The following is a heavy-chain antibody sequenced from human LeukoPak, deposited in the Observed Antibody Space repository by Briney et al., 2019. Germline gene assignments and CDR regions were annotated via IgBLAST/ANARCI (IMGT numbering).Heavy chain of an antibody. CDR1: GGTFSRFT. Sequence: ASVKVSCKSSGGTFSRFTISWVRQAPGQGFEWMGGFDPEDGETIYAQKFQGRVTMTEDTSTYTAYMELSSLRSEDTAVYYCATVSKWELLTAFDYWGQGTLVTVSS. D-gene: IGHD1-26*01. CDR3: ATVSKWELLTAFDY. V-gene: IGHV1-24*01. J-gene: IGHJ4*02. CDR2: FDPEDGET.